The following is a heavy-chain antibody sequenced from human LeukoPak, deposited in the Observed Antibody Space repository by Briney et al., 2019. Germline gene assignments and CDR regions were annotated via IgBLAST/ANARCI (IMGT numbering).Heavy chain of an antibody. D-gene: IGHD6-6*01. Sequence: PSETLSLTCTVSGHSIFNNYYHWGWIRQPPGKGLEWIASVHHSGTAYYNPSLKSRVTISVDTSENQFSLKLGHVTAADTAVYYCASEHSSSPFFWSQGTLVTVSS. CDR1: GHSIFNNYY. V-gene: IGHV4-38-2*02. CDR2: VHHSGTA. CDR3: ASEHSSSPFF. J-gene: IGHJ4*02.